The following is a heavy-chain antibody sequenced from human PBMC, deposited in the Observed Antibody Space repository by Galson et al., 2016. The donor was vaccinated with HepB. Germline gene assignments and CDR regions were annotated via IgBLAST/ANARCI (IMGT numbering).Heavy chain of an antibody. D-gene: IGHD4-17*01. V-gene: IGHV4-4*02. CDR3: ARALAVNGAFDI. CDR2: IHHSGSA. Sequence: SETLSLTCAVSGGSISSSNWWSWVRQPPGKGLEWIGEIHHSGSANYNPSLKSRVTMSVDKSKSQFSLKLSSVTAADTAVYYCARALAVNGAFDIWGQGTMVTVSS. CDR1: GGSISSSNW. J-gene: IGHJ3*02.